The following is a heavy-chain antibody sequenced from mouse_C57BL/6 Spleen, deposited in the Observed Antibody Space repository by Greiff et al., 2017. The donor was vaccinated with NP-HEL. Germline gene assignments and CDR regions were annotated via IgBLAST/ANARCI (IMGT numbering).Heavy chain of an antibody. Sequence: EVQLQQSGPELVKPGASVKIPCKASGYTFTDYNMDWVKQSHGKSLEWIGDINPNNGGTIYNQKFKGKATLTVDKSSSTSYMELRSLTSEDTAVYYCARSRIYYGNPSYFDVWGTGTTVTVSS. V-gene: IGHV1-18*01. CDR1: GYTFTDYN. D-gene: IGHD2-1*01. J-gene: IGHJ1*03. CDR3: ARSRIYYGNPSYFDV. CDR2: INPNNGGT.